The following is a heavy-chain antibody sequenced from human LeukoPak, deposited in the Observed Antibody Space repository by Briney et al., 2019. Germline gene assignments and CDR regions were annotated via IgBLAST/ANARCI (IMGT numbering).Heavy chain of an antibody. CDR1: GGSISSSSYY. D-gene: IGHD6-6*01. Sequence: SETLSLTYTVSGGSISSSSYYWGWIRQPPGKGLEWIGSIYYSGSTYYNPSLKSRVTISVDTSKNQFSLKLSSVTAADTAVYYCASISSYYYYYYMDVWGKGTTVTVSS. J-gene: IGHJ6*03. V-gene: IGHV4-39*01. CDR2: IYYSGST. CDR3: ASISSYYYYYYMDV.